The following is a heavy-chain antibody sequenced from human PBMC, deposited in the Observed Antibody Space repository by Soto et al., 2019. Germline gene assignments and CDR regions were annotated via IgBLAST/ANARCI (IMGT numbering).Heavy chain of an antibody. Sequence: PSETLSLTCSVSGGSISSKSYSWGWIRQPPGKGLEWIGTFYYSENTYYNPSLKSRVTISVDTSKNQFSLKLSSVTAADTAVYYCAKLAGYCSGNSCHGDYAMDVWGQGAQVTVSS. CDR1: GGSISSKSYS. V-gene: IGHV4-39*01. J-gene: IGHJ6*02. CDR3: AKLAGYCSGNSCHGDYAMDV. D-gene: IGHD2-15*01. CDR2: FYYSENT.